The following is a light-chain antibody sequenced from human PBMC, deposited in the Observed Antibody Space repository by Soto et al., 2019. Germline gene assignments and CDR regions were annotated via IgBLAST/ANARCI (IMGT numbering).Light chain of an antibody. CDR3: GTWDSSLSAVV. CDR2: DNN. J-gene: IGLJ2*01. V-gene: IGLV1-51*01. Sequence: QSVLTQPPSVSAAPGQTVTISCSGSSSNIGNNYVSWYQQLPGTAPKLLIYDNNKRPSGIPGRFSGSKSGTSATLGITGLQTGDEADYYCGTWDSSLSAVVFGGGTQLTVL. CDR1: SSNIGNNY.